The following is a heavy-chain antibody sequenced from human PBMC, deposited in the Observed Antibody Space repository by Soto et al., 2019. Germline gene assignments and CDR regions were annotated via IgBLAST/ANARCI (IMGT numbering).Heavy chain of an antibody. D-gene: IGHD5-12*01. Sequence: ASVKVSCKASGYTFTSYGISWVRQAPGQGLEWMGWISAYNGNTNYAQKLQGRVTMTTDTSTSTAYMELRSLRSDDTAVYYCARQGGYSGYDSHYYYMDVWGKGTTVTVSS. J-gene: IGHJ6*03. CDR2: ISAYNGNT. CDR1: GYTFTSYG. CDR3: ARQGGYSGYDSHYYYMDV. V-gene: IGHV1-18*01.